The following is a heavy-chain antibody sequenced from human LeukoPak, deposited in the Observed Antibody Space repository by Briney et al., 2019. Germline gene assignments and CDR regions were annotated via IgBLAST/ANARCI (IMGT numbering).Heavy chain of an antibody. CDR2: ISGSGGST. D-gene: IGHD4-17*01. J-gene: IGHJ4*02. CDR3: AKCPFYGDYSYFDY. CDR1: GFTFSSYG. Sequence: GGSLRLSCAASGFTFSSYGMHWVRQAPGKGLEWVSAISGSGGSTYYADSVKGRFTISRDNSKNTLYLQMNSLRAEDTAVYYCAKCPFYGDYSYFDYWGQGTLVTVSS. V-gene: IGHV3-23*01.